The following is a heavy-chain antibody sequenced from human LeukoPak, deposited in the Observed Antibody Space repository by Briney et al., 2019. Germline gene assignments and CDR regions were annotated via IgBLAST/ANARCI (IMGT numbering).Heavy chain of an antibody. CDR2: IYYSGST. Sequence: SQTLSLTCTVSGGSISSGGYYWSWIRQHPGKGLEWIGYIYYSGSTYYNPSLKSRVTISVDTSNNQFSLKLSSVTAADTAVYYCARDQTRYSSSPTAHDAFDIWGQGTMVTVSS. CDR3: ARDQTRYSSSPTAHDAFDI. D-gene: IGHD6-6*01. V-gene: IGHV4-31*03. J-gene: IGHJ3*02. CDR1: GGSISSGGYY.